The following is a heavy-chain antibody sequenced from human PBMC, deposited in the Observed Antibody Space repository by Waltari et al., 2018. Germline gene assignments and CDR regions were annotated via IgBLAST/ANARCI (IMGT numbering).Heavy chain of an antibody. CDR2: IYSSGST. CDR3: ARSYDSSGYYYDY. CDR1: VGSMSGNY. J-gene: IGHJ4*02. V-gene: IGHV4-4*07. Sequence: QVQLQQSGPGLVKPSETLPLTCTVSVGSMSGNYWSWNRPPAGKGLEWIGRIYSSGSTNSNPSLQSRVSMSVDTSKNQFSLRLTSVTAADTAVYYCARSYDSSGYYYDYWGQGTLVTVSS. D-gene: IGHD3-22*01.